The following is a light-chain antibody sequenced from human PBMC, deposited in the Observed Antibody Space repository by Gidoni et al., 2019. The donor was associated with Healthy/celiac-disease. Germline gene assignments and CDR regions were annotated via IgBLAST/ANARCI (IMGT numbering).Light chain of an antibody. Sequence: DIQMTQSPSSLSASVGDRVTITCRASQSISSYLNWYQQKPGKAPKLLIYAASSLQSGVPSRFSSSGSGTDFTLTISSLQPEDFATYYCQQSYSWWTCGQGTKVEIK. CDR2: AAS. V-gene: IGKV1-39*01. CDR1: QSISSY. CDR3: QQSYSWWT. J-gene: IGKJ1*01.